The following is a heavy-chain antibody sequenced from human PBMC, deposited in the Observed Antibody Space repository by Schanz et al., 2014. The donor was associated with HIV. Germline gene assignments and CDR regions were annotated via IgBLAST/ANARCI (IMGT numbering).Heavy chain of an antibody. CDR1: GFTFTDNY. V-gene: IGHV3-11*01. CDR3: ARVFGRTYGLPDY. D-gene: IGHD3-10*01. CDR2: ISVNGATR. Sequence: VQLLESGGGLVQPGGSLRLSCAASGFTFTDNYMSWIRQAPGKGLEWLSYISVNGATREYADSVKGRFTISRDNARTSLYLQMNSLRAEDTAVYYCARVFGRTYGLPDYWGQGTLVTVSS. J-gene: IGHJ4*02.